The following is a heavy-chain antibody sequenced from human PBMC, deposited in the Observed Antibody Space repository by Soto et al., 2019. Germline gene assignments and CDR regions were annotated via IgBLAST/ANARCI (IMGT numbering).Heavy chain of an antibody. CDR2: IYYTGST. Sequence: SETLSLTCTVPGGSFSSGDYYWSWVRQPPGKGLEWIGYIYYTGSTFNNPSLKSRVSISIDTSKTQFSLKLSSVTAADTAVYYCARIHFGDEPSYYYYGMDVWGQGTTVTVSS. CDR1: GGSFSSGDYY. J-gene: IGHJ6*02. CDR3: ARIHFGDEPSYYYYGMDV. V-gene: IGHV4-30-4*01. D-gene: IGHD4-17*01.